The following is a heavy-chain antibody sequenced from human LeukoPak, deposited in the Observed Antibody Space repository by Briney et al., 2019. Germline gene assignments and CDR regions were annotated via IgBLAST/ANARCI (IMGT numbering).Heavy chain of an antibody. D-gene: IGHD2-2*01. J-gene: IGHJ4*02. CDR3: AKDPCSSTSCYDY. CDR1: GFTFSSYA. V-gene: IGHV3-23*01. Sequence: GGSLRLSCAASGFTFSSYAMSWVRQAPGKGLEWVSAIGGSGGSTYYADSVKRRFTISRDNSKNTLYLQMNSLRAEDTAVYYCAKDPCSSTSCYDYWGQGTLVTVSS. CDR2: IGGSGGST.